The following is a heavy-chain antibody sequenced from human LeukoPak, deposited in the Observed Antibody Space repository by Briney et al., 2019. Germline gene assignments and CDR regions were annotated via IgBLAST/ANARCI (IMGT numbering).Heavy chain of an antibody. CDR3: ARDRSGWYFDY. V-gene: IGHV3-66*01. Sequence: GGSLRLSCAASGFTVSSNYMSWVRQAPGKGLEWVSVIYSGGSTYYADSVKGRFTISRDNSKNTLHLQMNSLRAEDTAVYYCARDRSGWYFDYWGQGTLVTVSS. CDR1: GFTVSSNY. CDR2: IYSGGST. D-gene: IGHD6-19*01. J-gene: IGHJ4*02.